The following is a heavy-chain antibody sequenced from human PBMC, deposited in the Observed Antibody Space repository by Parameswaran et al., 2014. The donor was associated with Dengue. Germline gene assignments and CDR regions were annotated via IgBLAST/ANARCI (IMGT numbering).Heavy chain of an antibody. CDR3: ARDQGSSSWYNYYYYGMDV. J-gene: IGHJ6*04. CDR2: ISAYNGNT. Sequence: SWVRQAPGQGLEWMGWISAYNGNTNYAQKLQGRVTMTTDTSTSTAYMELRSLRSDDTAVYYCARDQGSSSWYNYYYYGMDVWAKDHGHRLL. D-gene: IGHD6-13*01. V-gene: IGHV1-18*01.